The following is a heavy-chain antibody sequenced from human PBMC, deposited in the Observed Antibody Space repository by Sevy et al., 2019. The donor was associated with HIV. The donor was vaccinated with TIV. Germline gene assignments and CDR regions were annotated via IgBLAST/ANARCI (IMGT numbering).Heavy chain of an antibody. CDR2: ISAYNGNT. V-gene: IGHV1-18*01. CDR3: AREPLYILGLGSYYYFDY. Sequence: ASVKVSCKASGYTFTSYGISWVRQAPGQGLEWMGWISAYNGNTNYAQKLQGRVTMTTDTSTSTAYMELRSLRSDDTAVYYCAREPLYILGLGSYYYFDYWGHGTLVTVSS. J-gene: IGHJ4*01. CDR1: GYTFTSYG. D-gene: IGHD1-26*01.